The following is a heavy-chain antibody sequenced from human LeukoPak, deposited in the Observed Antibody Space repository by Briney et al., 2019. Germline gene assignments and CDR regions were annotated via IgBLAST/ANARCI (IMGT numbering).Heavy chain of an antibody. D-gene: IGHD3-22*01. CDR1: GGSISSSSYY. Sequence: SETLSLTCTVSGGSISSSSYYWGWIRQPPGKGLEWIGSIYYSGSTYYNPSLKSRVTISVDTSKNQFSLKLSSVTAADTAVYYCARGDSSGYYYLATFDYWGQGTLVTVSS. J-gene: IGHJ4*02. CDR3: ARGDSSGYYYLATFDY. V-gene: IGHV4-39*07. CDR2: IYYSGST.